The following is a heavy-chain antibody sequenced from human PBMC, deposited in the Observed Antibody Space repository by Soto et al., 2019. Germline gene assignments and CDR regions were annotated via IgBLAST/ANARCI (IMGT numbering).Heavy chain of an antibody. V-gene: IGHV4-59*01. D-gene: IGHD3-3*01. CDR1: GDSIRNYY. J-gene: IGHJ4*02. CDR2: FHYSGNT. Sequence: QVQLRESGPGLVRPSETLFLTCTVSGDSIRNYYWNWIRQPPGQGLEWVGHFHYSGNTNYNPSLKTRVTPSAGRAKNEFSLSLHSVTAEDTADYYFGGEGGLLISGVVWGQGVRVNVAS. CDR3: GGEGGLLISGVV.